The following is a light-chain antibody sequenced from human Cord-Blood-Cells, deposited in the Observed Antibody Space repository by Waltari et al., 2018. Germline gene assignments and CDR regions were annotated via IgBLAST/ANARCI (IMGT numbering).Light chain of an antibody. CDR1: QDISNY. CDR3: QQYDNLPRLT. CDR2: DAS. J-gene: IGKJ4*01. V-gene: IGKV1-33*01. Sequence: DIQMTQSPSSLSASVGDRVTITCQASQDISNYLNGYQQKPGKAPKLLIYDASNLETGVPSRFSGSGSGTDFTFTISSLQPEDIATYYCQQYDNLPRLTFGGGTKVEIK.